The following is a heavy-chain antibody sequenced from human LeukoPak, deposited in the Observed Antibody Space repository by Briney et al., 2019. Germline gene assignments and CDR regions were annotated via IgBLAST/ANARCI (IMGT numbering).Heavy chain of an antibody. J-gene: IGHJ5*02. CDR2: INGDGSST. V-gene: IGHV3-74*01. D-gene: IGHD3-16*01. CDR1: GFTFSSYW. CDR3: VRSWGTGWFDP. Sequence: GGSLRLSCAASGFTFSSYWMNWVRQAAGKGPVWVSRINGDGSSTNYADSVKGRFTISRDNAKNTLSLQIKTLSAEDTAVYYCVRSWGTGWFDPWGQGTLVTVSS.